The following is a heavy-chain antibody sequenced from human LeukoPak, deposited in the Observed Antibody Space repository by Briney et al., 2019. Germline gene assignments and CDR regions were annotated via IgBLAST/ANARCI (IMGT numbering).Heavy chain of an antibody. J-gene: IGHJ3*02. V-gene: IGHV1-69*04. CDR2: IIPNLGRA. CDR3: ARDLVAIVVVPVSSWPPGNDAFDI. CDR1: GGTVTSYA. D-gene: IGHD2-2*01. Sequence: SVTLSCKASGGTVTSYAISWVRQAPGQGLEWKGRIIPNLGRATYAQNFQGRVTITADNSTSPAYMALSSLRSEDTAVYYCARDLVAIVVVPVSSWPPGNDAFDIWGQGTMVTVSS.